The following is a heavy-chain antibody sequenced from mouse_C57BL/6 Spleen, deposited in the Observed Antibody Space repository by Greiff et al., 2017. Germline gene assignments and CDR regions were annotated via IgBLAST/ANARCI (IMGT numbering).Heavy chain of an antibody. D-gene: IGHD2-1*01. J-gene: IGHJ2*01. CDR3: SRAHYGNYGDYFDY. CDR1: GFTFSDYY. Sequence: EVQVVESEGGLVQPGSSMKLSCTASGFTFSDYYMAWVRQVPEKGLEWVANINSDGSRTYYLDSLKSRFIISKDNAKNILYLQMSRLTSEDTATYYCSRAHYGNYGDYFDYWGQGTTLTVSS. V-gene: IGHV5-16*01. CDR2: INSDGSRT.